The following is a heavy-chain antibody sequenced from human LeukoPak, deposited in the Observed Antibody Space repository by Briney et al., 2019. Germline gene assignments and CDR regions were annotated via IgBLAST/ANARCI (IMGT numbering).Heavy chain of an antibody. CDR1: GGTFSSYA. CDR2: IIPIFGTA. Sequence: SVKVSCKASGGTFSSYAISWVRQAPGQGLEWMGGIIPIFGTANYAQKFQGRVTITADESTSTAYMELSSLRSEDTAVYYCASSLPGGRVPAAEGISAFDIWGQGTMVTVSS. D-gene: IGHD2-2*01. V-gene: IGHV1-69*13. CDR3: ASSLPGGRVPAAEGISAFDI. J-gene: IGHJ3*02.